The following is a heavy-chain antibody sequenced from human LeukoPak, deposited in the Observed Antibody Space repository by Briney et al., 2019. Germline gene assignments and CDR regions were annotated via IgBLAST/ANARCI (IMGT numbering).Heavy chain of an antibody. Sequence: GGSLRLSCAASGFTFSSYEMNWVRQAPGKGLEWVSYISSSGSTIYYADSVKGRFTISRDNAKNSLYLQMNSLRAEDTALYYCARASGWFEDYWGQGTLVTVSS. V-gene: IGHV3-48*03. CDR2: ISSSGSTI. J-gene: IGHJ4*02. CDR1: GFTFSSYE. D-gene: IGHD6-19*01. CDR3: ARASGWFEDY.